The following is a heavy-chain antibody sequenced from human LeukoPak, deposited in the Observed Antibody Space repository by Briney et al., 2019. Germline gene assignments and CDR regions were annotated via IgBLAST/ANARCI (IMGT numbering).Heavy chain of an antibody. J-gene: IGHJ4*02. CDR3: ARGVRSGSYYFDY. V-gene: IGHV4-59*12. D-gene: IGHD1-26*01. CDR1: GGSISSYY. Sequence: ASETLSLTCTVSGGSISSYYWSWIRQPPGKGLEWIGYIYYSGSTNYNPSLKSRVTISVDTSKNQFSLKLSSVTAADTAVYYCARGVRSGSYYFDYWGQGTLVTVSS. CDR2: IYYSGST.